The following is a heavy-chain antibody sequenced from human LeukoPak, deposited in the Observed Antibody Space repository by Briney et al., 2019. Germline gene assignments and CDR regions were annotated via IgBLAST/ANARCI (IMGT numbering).Heavy chain of an antibody. CDR1: GGSISSGGYY. D-gene: IGHD2-2*01. CDR3: ARDLVVPAAKGAFDI. J-gene: IGHJ3*02. Sequence: PSETLSLTCTVSGGSISSGGYYWSWIRQPPGKGLEWIGYIYHSGSTYYNPSLKSRVTISVDRSKNQFSLKLSSVTAADTAVYYCARDLVVPAAKGAFDIWGQGTKVTVSS. V-gene: IGHV4-30-2*01. CDR2: IYHSGST.